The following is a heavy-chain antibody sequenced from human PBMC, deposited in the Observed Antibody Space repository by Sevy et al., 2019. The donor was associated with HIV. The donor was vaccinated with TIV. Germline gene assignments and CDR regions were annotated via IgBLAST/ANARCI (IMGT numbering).Heavy chain of an antibody. CDR2: ITSGGTII. Sequence: GGSLRLSCAVSGSNFDLDDMSWVRQAPGKGLEWLSYITSGGTIIHCADSVKGRFTVSRDNAKKALYLQMNSLRDEDTAVYYCARLFPFAVVTIEYFQDWGQGTLVTVSS. D-gene: IGHD2-2*01. V-gene: IGHV3-48*03. CDR3: ARLFPFAVVTIEYFQD. CDR1: GSNFDLDD. J-gene: IGHJ1*01.